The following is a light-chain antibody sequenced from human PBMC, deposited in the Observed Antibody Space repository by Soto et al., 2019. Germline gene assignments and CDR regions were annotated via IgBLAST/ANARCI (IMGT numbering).Light chain of an antibody. J-gene: IGKJ1*01. CDR1: QSISSW. CDR3: QQYNSYWT. CDR2: KAS. V-gene: IGKV1-5*03. Sequence: DIQMTQSPSTLSASVGDRVTITCRASQSISSWLAWYQQKPGKAPKLLIYKASSVASGVPSRFSGSGSGTEFTLTISSLQPDDFATYYCQQYNSYWTFGQGTKVEIK.